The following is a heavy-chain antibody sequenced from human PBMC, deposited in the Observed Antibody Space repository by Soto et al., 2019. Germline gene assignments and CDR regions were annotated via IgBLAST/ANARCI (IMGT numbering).Heavy chain of an antibody. CDR2: INLSGST. V-gene: IGHV4-34*04. J-gene: IGHJ4*02. Sequence: PSETLSLTCAVYGGSFSGSYWTWIRQPPGKGLEWIGEINLSGSTNNNPSFKSRATISVDTSTNQFSLKLSSMTAADTAVYYCARGITMRVLVQGDAPDKYYLDSWGQGTLVTVSS. D-gene: IGHD3-22*01. CDR3: ARGITMRVLVQGDAPDKYYLDS. CDR1: GGSFSGSY.